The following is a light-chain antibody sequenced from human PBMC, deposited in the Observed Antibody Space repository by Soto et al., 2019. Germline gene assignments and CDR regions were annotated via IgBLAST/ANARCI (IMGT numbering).Light chain of an antibody. J-gene: IGLJ2*01. CDR2: DVS. V-gene: IGLV2-14*01. CDR3: SSYTSSSIVV. CDR1: SSDVGGYKY. Sequence: QSALTQPASVSGSPGQSITISCTGTSSDVGGYKYVSWYQQHPGKAPKLMMYDVSNRPSGVSYRFSGSKSGNTASLTISGLQAEDEADYYCSSYTSSSIVVFGGGTKLTVL.